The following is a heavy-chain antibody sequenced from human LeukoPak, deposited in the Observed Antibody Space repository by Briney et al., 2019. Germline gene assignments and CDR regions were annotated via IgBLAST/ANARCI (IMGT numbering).Heavy chain of an antibody. J-gene: IGHJ6*02. V-gene: IGHV4-59*01. D-gene: IGHD3-10*01. CDR3: ARDLRGSGSYCYYYYGMDV. CDR1: GGSISSYY. Sequence: SETLSLTCTVSGGSISSYYWSWIRQPPGKGLEWIGYIYYSGSTNYNPSLKSRVTISVDTSKNQFSLKLSSVTAADTAVYYCARDLRGSGSYCYYYYGMDVWGQGTTVTVSS. CDR2: IYYSGST.